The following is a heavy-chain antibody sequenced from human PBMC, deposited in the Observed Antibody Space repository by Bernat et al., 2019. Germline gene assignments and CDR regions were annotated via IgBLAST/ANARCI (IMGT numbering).Heavy chain of an antibody. CDR3: ARILMVYGTDRVYYYGMDV. Sequence: QVQLVQSGAEVKKPGASVKVSCKVSGYTLTELSMHWVRQAPGKGLEWMGGFDPEDGETIYAQKFQGRVTMTEDTSTDTAYMELSSLRSEDTAVYYCARILMVYGTDRVYYYGMDVWGQGTTVTVSS. CDR1: GYTLTELS. CDR2: FDPEDGET. V-gene: IGHV1-24*01. D-gene: IGHD2-8*01. J-gene: IGHJ6*02.